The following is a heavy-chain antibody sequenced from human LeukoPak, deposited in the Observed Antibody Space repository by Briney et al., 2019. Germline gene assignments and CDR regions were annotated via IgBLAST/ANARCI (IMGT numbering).Heavy chain of an antibody. Sequence: PGGSLRLSCATSGFTFSSYWMHWVRQAPGKGLEWVSSISSSSSYIYYADSVKGRFTISRDNAKNSLYLQMNSLRAEDTAVYYCARGAWFTYYLDSWGQGTLVTVSS. CDR3: ARGAWFTYYLDS. J-gene: IGHJ4*02. CDR1: GFTFSSYW. D-gene: IGHD3-10*01. CDR2: ISSSSSYI. V-gene: IGHV3-21*01.